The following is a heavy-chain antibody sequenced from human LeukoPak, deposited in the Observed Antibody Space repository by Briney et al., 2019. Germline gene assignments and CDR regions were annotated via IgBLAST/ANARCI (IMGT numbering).Heavy chain of an antibody. D-gene: IGHD2/OR15-2a*01. V-gene: IGHV3-43*02. Sequence: GGSLRLSCATSGFHFRDFSMHWVRQVPGKGLEWVSLVSGDGDTTHYADSVKGRFTISRDNNKNSLFLQMNSLRVEDTAFYYCAKGNNSLSFNFDYWGQGALVTVSS. CDR1: GFHFRDFS. J-gene: IGHJ4*02. CDR2: VSGDGDTT. CDR3: AKGNNSLSFNFDY.